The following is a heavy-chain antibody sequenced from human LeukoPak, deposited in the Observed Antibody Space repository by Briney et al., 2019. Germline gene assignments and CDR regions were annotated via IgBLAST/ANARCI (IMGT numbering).Heavy chain of an antibody. CDR2: IYYSGST. D-gene: IGHD3-10*01. V-gene: IGHV4-30-4*01. CDR3: ARRGGSGSSNWFDP. CDR1: GGSISSGDYY. Sequence: SSETLSLTCTVSGGSISSGDYYWSWIRQPPGKGLEWIGYIYYSGSTYYNPSLKSRVTISVDTSKNQFSLKLSSVTAADTAVYYCARRGGSGSSNWFDPWGQGTLVTVSS. J-gene: IGHJ5*02.